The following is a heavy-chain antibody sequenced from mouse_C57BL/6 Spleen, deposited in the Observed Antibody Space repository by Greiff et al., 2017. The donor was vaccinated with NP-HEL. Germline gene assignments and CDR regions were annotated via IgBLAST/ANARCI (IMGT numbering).Heavy chain of an antibody. D-gene: IGHD1-1*01. Sequence: QVHVKQSGAELVRPGTSVKMSCKASGYTFTNYWIGWAKQRPGHGLEWIGDIYPGGGYTNYNEKFKGKATLTADKSSSTAYMQFSSLTSEDSAIYYCARKNYDYFDYWGQGTTLTVSS. CDR1: GYTFTNYW. V-gene: IGHV1-63*01. J-gene: IGHJ2*01. CDR2: IYPGGGYT. CDR3: ARKNYDYFDY.